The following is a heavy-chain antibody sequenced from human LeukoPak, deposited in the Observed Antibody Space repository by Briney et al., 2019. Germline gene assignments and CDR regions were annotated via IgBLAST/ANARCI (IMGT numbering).Heavy chain of an antibody. CDR2: IWYDGSNK. J-gene: IGHJ4*02. CDR1: GFTFSSYG. D-gene: IGHD6-19*01. CDR3: ARDMGGIAVAGFDY. Sequence: GGSLRLSCAASGFTFSSYGMHWVRQAPGKGLEWVAVIWYDGSNKYYADSVKGRFTISRDNSKNTLYLQMNSLRAVDTAVYYCARDMGGIAVAGFDYWGQGTLVTVSS. V-gene: IGHV3-33*01.